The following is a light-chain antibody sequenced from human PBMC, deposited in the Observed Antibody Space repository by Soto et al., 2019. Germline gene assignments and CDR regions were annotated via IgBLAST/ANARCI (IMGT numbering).Light chain of an antibody. CDR2: DAS. CDR1: QSIRRN. Sequence: EIVMTQSPATLSVSPGEGATLSCRASQSIRRNLAWYQQKPGQAPRLLIYDASTRATGVPARFSGGGSGTVFTLTISSLPSEDFAVYYCQQGNNWPLTFGGGTKVEIK. V-gene: IGKV3-15*01. J-gene: IGKJ4*01. CDR3: QQGNNWPLT.